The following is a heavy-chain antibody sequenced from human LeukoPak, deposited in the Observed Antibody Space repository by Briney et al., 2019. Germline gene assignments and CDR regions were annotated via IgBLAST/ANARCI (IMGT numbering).Heavy chain of an antibody. J-gene: IGHJ6*03. Sequence: ASVKVSCKASGGTFSSYAISWVRQAPGQGLEWMGGIIPIFGTANYAQKFQGRVTITAGESTSTAYMELSSLRSEDTAVYYCARDRGGPDPVGSDYYYYMDVWGKGTTVTVSS. CDR1: GGTFSSYA. CDR2: IIPIFGTA. V-gene: IGHV1-69*13. D-gene: IGHD2-15*01. CDR3: ARDRGGPDPVGSDYYYYMDV.